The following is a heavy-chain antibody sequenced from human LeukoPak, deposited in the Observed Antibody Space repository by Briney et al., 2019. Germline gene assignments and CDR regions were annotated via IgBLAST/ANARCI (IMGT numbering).Heavy chain of an antibody. D-gene: IGHD3-16*01. CDR3: AKGGHSSLDY. J-gene: IGHJ4*02. Sequence: PGGSLRLSCAASGFTFSNFWLHWVRQAPGKGLGWVSRITGDGSNINYADSVQGRFTISRDNAKNTLYLQMNSLRAEDTAVYYCAKGGHSSLDYWGQGALVTVSS. CDR1: GFTFSNFW. V-gene: IGHV3-74*01. CDR2: ITGDGSNI.